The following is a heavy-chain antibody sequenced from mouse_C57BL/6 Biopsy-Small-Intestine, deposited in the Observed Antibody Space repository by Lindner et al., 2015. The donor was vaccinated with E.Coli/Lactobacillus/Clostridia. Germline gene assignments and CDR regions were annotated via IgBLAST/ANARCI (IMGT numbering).Heavy chain of an antibody. CDR3: ARPDDGDYVSYWYFDV. V-gene: IGHV5-17*01. J-gene: IGHJ1*03. CDR1: GFTFSDYG. Sequence: VQLQESGGGSVKPGGSLKLSCAASGFTFSDYGMHWVRQAPEKGLEWVAYIRSGSNTIYYADTVKGRFTISRDNAKNTLFLQMTSLRSEDTAMYYCARPDDGDYVSYWYFDVWGTGTTVTVSS. CDR2: IRSGSNTI. D-gene: IGHD2-3*01.